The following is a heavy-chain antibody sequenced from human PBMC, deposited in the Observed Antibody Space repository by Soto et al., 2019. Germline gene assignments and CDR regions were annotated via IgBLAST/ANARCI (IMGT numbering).Heavy chain of an antibody. J-gene: IGHJ6*03. CDR1: GGSISSYY. CDR2: IYYSGST. Sequence: SETLSLTCTVSGGSISSYYWSWIRQPPGKGLEWIGYIYYSGSTNYNPSLKSRVTISVDTSKNQFSLKLSSVTAADTAVYYCARQPVARKDYYYYYMDVWGKGTTVTVSS. V-gene: IGHV4-59*08. CDR3: ARQPVARKDYYYYYMDV. D-gene: IGHD5-12*01.